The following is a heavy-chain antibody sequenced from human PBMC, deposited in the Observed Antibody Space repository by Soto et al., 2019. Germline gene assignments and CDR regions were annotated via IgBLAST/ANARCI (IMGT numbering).Heavy chain of an antibody. CDR3: VKDRSWTYATSGTYNYFDY. CDR2: INWNGGRV. J-gene: IGHJ4*02. CDR1: GFSFVDFA. Sequence: EVQLVESGGGLVQPGRSLRLSCAVSGFSFVDFAMHWVRLVPGKGLEWVSGINWNGGRVDYADSVKGRFTVSRDNAKNSLYLQMTRLRGEDTAFYYCVKDRSWTYATSGTYNYFDYWGQGTLVTVSS. D-gene: IGHD3-10*01. V-gene: IGHV3-9*01.